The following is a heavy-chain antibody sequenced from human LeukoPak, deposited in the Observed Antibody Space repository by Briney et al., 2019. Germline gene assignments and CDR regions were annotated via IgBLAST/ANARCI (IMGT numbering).Heavy chain of an antibody. J-gene: IGHJ4*02. D-gene: IGHD6-13*01. CDR1: GFTFFNYS. Sequence: GGSLRLSCAASGFTFFNYSMNWVRQAPGKGLEWVSSISCSSDFIYYADSLKGRFTISRDNAKNSLYLQMNSLRAEDTAVYYCARDLGGGSSSLFDYWGQGTLVTVSS. CDR3: ARDLGGGSSSLFDY. CDR2: ISCSSDFI. V-gene: IGHV3-21*01.